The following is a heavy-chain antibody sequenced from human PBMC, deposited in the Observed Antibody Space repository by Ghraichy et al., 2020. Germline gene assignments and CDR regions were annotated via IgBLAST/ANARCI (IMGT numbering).Heavy chain of an antibody. CDR3: AKGWELAAAHRSWLWGDLETAGHWFDP. CDR2: ISGSGGST. J-gene: IGHJ5*02. D-gene: IGHD2-15*01. V-gene: IGHV3-23*01. CDR1: GFTFSSYA. Sequence: GGSLRLSCAASGFTFSSYAMSWVRQAPGKGLEWVSAISGSGGSTYYADSVKGRFTISRDNSKNTLYLQMNSLRAEDTAVYYCAKGWELAAAHRSWLWGDLETAGHWFDPWGQGTLVTVSS.